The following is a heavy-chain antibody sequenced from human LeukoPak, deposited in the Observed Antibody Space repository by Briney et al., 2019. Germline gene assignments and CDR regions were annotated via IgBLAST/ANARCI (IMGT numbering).Heavy chain of an antibody. CDR1: GFTLSTYE. CDR3: ARDVSSSTRALDI. D-gene: IGHD2-8*01. CDR2: ISSSTSHT. J-gene: IGHJ3*02. Sequence: GGSLRLSCAASGFTLSTYEMTWVRQAPGKGLEWVSFISSSTSHTFYADSVKGRFTIFRDTAKNSLYLQMNNPRGEDTAVYYCARDVSSSTRALDIWGQGTMVAVS. V-gene: IGHV3-48*03.